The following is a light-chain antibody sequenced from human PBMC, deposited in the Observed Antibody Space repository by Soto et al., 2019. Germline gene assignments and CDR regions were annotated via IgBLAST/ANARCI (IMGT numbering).Light chain of an antibody. J-gene: IGKJ1*01. V-gene: IGKV3-15*01. Sequence: EMVMTQSPATLSVSPGERVTFSCRASQSVSSYLAWYQQKPGQPPRLLIYVASTRAAGIPARFSGSGSGTEFTLTISSLQSEDFAVYYCQQYKDWPPRFGQGTKVEIK. CDR3: QQYKDWPPR. CDR1: QSVSSY. CDR2: VAS.